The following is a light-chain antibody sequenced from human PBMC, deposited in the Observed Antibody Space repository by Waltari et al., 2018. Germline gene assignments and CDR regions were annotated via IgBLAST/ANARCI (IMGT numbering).Light chain of an antibody. CDR1: QSVSSN. CDR3: QQYNKWPPWT. Sequence: TQSTATLSVLQRVRTNLSSRASQSVSSNLDWHPQTPGQAPRPIIYVAYNRATGIPARFSESGTGTEFTLTISSMQSEDIAVYYCQQYNKWPPWTFGQGTKVEIK. CDR2: VAY. J-gene: IGKJ1*01. V-gene: IGKV3-15*01.